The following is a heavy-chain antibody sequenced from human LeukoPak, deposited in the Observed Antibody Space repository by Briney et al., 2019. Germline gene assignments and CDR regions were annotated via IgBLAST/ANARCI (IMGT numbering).Heavy chain of an antibody. CDR1: GYTFTNNY. Sequence: ASVKVSCKASGYTFTNNYLHWVRQAPGQSLEWMGWINGGNGNTKYSEKFQGRVTIIRDTSASTAYMELSSLRSEDTAVYYCARVPLHDDSGHYYPHWGQGTLVTVSS. J-gene: IGHJ1*01. V-gene: IGHV1-3*01. D-gene: IGHD3-22*01. CDR3: ARVPLHDDSGHYYPH. CDR2: INGGNGNT.